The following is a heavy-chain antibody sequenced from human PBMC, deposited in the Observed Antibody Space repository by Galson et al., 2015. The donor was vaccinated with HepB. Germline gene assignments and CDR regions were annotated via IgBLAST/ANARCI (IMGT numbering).Heavy chain of an antibody. Sequence: SLRLSCAASGFTFSSYAMHWVRQAPGKGLEWVAVISYDGSNKYYADSVKGRFTISRDNSKNTLYLQMNSLRAEDTAVYYCARDPRLRWPQEFDYWGQGTLVTVSS. D-gene: IGHD4-23*01. CDR1: GFTFSSYA. CDR2: ISYDGSNK. J-gene: IGHJ4*02. CDR3: ARDPRLRWPQEFDY. V-gene: IGHV3-30*04.